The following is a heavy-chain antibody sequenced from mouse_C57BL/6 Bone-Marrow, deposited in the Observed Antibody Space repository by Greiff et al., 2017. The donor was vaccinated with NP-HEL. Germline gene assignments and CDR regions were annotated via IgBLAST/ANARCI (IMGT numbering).Heavy chain of an antibody. CDR3: ARAGGGNYPYYFDY. D-gene: IGHD2-1*01. CDR1: GYTFTSYW. V-gene: IGHV1-64*01. J-gene: IGHJ2*01. Sequence: VQLQQPGAELVKPGASVKLSCKASGYTFTSYWMHWVKQRPGQGLEWIGMIHPNSGSTNYNEKFKSKATLTVDKSSSTAYMQLSSLSSEDSAVYYCARAGGGNYPYYFDYWGQGTTLTVSS. CDR2: IHPNSGST.